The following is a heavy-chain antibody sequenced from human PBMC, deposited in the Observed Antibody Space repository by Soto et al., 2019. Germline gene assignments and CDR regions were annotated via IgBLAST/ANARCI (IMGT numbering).Heavy chain of an antibody. Sequence: GSLKGSCKASGYTFTNYSFHWVRPAPRQRLEWMGWINAGNGNTKYSQKFQGRVTITRDTSASTAYMELSSLRSGDTAVYYCARGYATNYYYYYMDVWGKGTTVTVSS. CDR2: INAGNGNT. D-gene: IGHD2-8*01. J-gene: IGHJ6*03. V-gene: IGHV1-3*01. CDR3: ARGYATNYYYYYMDV. CDR1: GYTFTNYS.